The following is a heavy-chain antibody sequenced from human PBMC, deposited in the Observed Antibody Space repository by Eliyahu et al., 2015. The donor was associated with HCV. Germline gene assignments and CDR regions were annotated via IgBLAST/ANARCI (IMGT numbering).Heavy chain of an antibody. V-gene: IGHV3-30*18. J-gene: IGHJ2*01. Sequence: QVQLVESGGGVVQPGKSLRLSCAASGFTFXGYGMHWVRQAPGKRLEWVAVVSDDGTKKYYVDSVKGRFTISRDNSKNTLYLQMNSLRVEDTAIYYCAKTWGRSSWMDVVTGDYWYLDVWGRGTLVSVSS. CDR2: VSDDGTKK. CDR3: AKTWGRSSWMDVVTGDYWYLDV. D-gene: IGHD6-13*01. CDR1: GFTFXGYG.